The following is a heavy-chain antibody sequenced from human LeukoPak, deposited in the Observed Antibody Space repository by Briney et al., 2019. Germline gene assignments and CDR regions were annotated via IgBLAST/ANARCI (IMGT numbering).Heavy chain of an antibody. CDR1: GFTFSSYS. Sequence: EGSLRLSCAASGFTFSSYSMNWVRQAPGKGLEWVSSISSSSYIYYADSVKGRFTISRDNAKNSLYLQMNSLRAEDTAVYYCARDLNPQGMDVWGQGTTVTVSS. J-gene: IGHJ6*02. CDR3: ARDLNPQGMDV. V-gene: IGHV3-21*04. CDR2: ISSSSYI.